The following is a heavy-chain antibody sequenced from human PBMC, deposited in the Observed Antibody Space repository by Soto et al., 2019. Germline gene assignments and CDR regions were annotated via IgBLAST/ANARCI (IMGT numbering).Heavy chain of an antibody. CDR3: TRSTRGSSYLGMYY. CDR2: ITRDGYNK. D-gene: IGHD2-8*01. CDR1: GFIFKNYA. Sequence: GGSLRLSCAVSGFIFKNYALNWVRQAPGKGLEWVASITRDGYNKYYADSVKGRFTISRDNSKNTLSLQMTALRVEDSSVYYRTRSTRGSSYLGMYYCDPGTMLRVSS. V-gene: IGHV3-30*04. J-gene: IGHJ4*02.